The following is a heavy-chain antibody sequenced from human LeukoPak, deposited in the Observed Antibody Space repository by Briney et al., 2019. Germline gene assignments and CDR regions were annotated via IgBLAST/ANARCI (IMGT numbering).Heavy chain of an antibody. V-gene: IGHV1-69*13. Sequence: GASVKVSCKASGDTFSSYAISWVRQAPGQGLEWMGGIIPIFGTANYAQKFQGRVTITADESTSTAYMELSSLRSEDTAVYYCARDKALARAGVIDSPSFDYWGQGTLVTVSS. CDR3: ARDKALARAGVIDSPSFDY. CDR2: IIPIFGTA. J-gene: IGHJ4*02. CDR1: GDTFSSYA. D-gene: IGHD3-16*02.